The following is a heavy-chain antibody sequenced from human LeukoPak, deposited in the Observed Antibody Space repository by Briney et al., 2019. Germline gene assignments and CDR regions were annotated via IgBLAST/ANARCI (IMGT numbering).Heavy chain of an antibody. CDR1: GASISSYN. CDR3: ASNSGSYSHGVCSNDAFDI. CDR2: SYSSGNT. D-gene: IGHD2-8*01. J-gene: IGHJ3*02. V-gene: IGHV4-4*09. Sequence: PSETLSLTCTVAGASISSYNWSWIRQPPGKGLEWIVHSYSSGNTNYNPSLKSRVTISIDTSKNHFSLRLRSVTAADTAVYYCASNSGSYSHGVCSNDAFDIWGQGTMVTVSS.